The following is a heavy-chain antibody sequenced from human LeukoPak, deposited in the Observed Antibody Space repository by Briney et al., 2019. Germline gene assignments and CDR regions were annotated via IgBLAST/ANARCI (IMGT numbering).Heavy chain of an antibody. D-gene: IGHD1-14*01. Sequence: SETLSLTCTVSGNSININSYFWNWVRQPAGKGLEWLGRINTSGRTTYNPSLKSRVTMSIDTSTKSFSLKMTSVTAADTAVYFCARVRSAWDHVWDDYFYYMDVWGTGTTVIVSS. CDR2: INTSGRT. CDR3: ARVRSAWDHVWDDYFYYMDV. J-gene: IGHJ6*03. V-gene: IGHV4-61*02. CDR1: GNSININSYF.